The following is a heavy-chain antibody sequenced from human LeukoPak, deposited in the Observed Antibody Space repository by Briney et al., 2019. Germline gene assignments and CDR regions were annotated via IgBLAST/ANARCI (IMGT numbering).Heavy chain of an antibody. V-gene: IGHV3-23*01. D-gene: IGHD3-9*01. J-gene: IGHJ4*02. Sequence: QPGGSLRLSCAASGFTVSNYYMHWVRQAPGKGLEWVSAISGSGGSTYYADSVKGRFTISRDNSKNTLYLQMNSLRAEDTAVYYCAKGNDILTGTYGRGFDYWGQGTLVTVSS. CDR3: AKGNDILTGTYGRGFDY. CDR2: ISGSGGST. CDR1: GFTVSNYY.